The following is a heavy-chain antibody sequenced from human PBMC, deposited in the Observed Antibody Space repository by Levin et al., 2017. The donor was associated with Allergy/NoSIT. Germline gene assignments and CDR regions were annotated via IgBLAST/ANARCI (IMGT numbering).Heavy chain of an antibody. Sequence: GESLKISCKASGYTFTGYYLHWVRQAPGQGLEWMGWINPNTGGTNYAHKFQGRVTTTGDTSISTAYMELSSLRSDDTAVYYCARTEFDFSSGYYYFDYWGQGILVTVSS. V-gene: IGHV1-2*02. J-gene: IGHJ4*02. CDR3: ARTEFDFSSGYYYFDY. CDR2: INPNTGGT. CDR1: GYTFTGYY. D-gene: IGHD3-3*01.